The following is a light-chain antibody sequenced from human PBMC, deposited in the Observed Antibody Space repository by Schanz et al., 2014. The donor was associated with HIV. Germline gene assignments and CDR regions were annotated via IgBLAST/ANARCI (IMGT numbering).Light chain of an antibody. CDR2: GAS. CDR3: QQYNSWPPRT. J-gene: IGKJ2*02. Sequence: EIVLTQSPGTLSLSPGERATLSCRASQSVSSNYLAWYQQKPGQTPRLLIYGASSRAIGIPARFSGSGSGTEFTLTISSLQSEDFAVYYCQQYNSWPPRTFGQGTKLEIK. V-gene: IGKV3-20*01. CDR1: QSVSSNY.